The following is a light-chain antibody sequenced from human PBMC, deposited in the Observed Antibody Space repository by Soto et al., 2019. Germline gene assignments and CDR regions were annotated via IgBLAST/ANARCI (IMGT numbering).Light chain of an antibody. J-gene: IGKJ2*01. CDR1: QSINIY. CDR3: QQSYRSPYT. CDR2: GAS. Sequence: IQMTQSPSSLSASVGDRVTVTCRASQSINIYLNWYQQKPGKAPTLLIYGASSLQSGVPSRFTGGGSRTDFTLTISSLQPEDFATYYCQQSYRSPYTFGQGTKLEIK. V-gene: IGKV1-39*01.